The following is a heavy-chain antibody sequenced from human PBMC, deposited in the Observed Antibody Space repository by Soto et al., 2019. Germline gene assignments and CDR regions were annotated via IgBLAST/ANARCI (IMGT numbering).Heavy chain of an antibody. V-gene: IGHV4-39*01. CDR2: IYYSGST. CDR3: ARHNGRGYCSSTSCYKEDYVMDV. J-gene: IGHJ6*02. CDR1: GGSISSSSYY. D-gene: IGHD2-2*02. Sequence: TSETLSLTCTVSGGSISSSSYYWGWIRQPPGKGLEWIGSIYYSGSTYYNPSLKSRVTISVDTSKNQFSLKLSSVTAAATAVYYCARHNGRGYCSSTSCYKEDYVMDVWGQGTTVTVSS.